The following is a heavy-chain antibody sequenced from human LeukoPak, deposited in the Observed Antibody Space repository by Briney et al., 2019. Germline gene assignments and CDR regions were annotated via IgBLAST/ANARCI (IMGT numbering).Heavy chain of an antibody. CDR1: GGSFSGYY. CDR2: INHSGST. D-gene: IGHD2-15*01. J-gene: IGHJ4*02. Sequence: SETLSLTCDVYGGSFSGYYWSWIRQPPGKGLEWIGEINHSGSTNYNPSLKSRVTISVDTSKNQFSLKLSSVTAADTAVYYCARGVVSGYDILTGLPYCSGGSCYYFDYWGQGTLVTVSS. CDR3: ARGVVSGYDILTGLPYCSGGSCYYFDY. V-gene: IGHV4-34*01.